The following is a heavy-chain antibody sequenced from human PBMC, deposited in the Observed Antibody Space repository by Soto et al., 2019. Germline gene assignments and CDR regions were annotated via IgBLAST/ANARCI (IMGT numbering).Heavy chain of an antibody. V-gene: IGHV3-33*01. J-gene: IGHJ4*02. CDR1: GFTFSSYG. CDR3: ATTAPY. D-gene: IGHD5-18*01. CDR2: IWFDGSNK. Sequence: QVQLVESGGGVVQPGRSARLSCAESGFTFSSYGMHWVRQAPGKGLEWVAVIWFDGSNKFYADSVKGRFTISRDNSKNTVSLQMNSLRDEDSAAYYCATTAPYWGQGTLVTVSS.